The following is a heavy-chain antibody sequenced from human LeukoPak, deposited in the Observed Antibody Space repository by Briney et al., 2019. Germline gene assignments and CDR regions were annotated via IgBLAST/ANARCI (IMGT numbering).Heavy chain of an antibody. Sequence: GRSLRLSCAASGFTFDDYAMHWVRQAPGKGLEWVSGISWNSGSIGYADSVKGRFTISRDNAKNSLYLQMNSLRAEDTALYYCAKDSYSSSWCYFDYWGQGTLVTVSS. CDR1: GFTFDDYA. D-gene: IGHD6-13*01. CDR2: ISWNSGSI. J-gene: IGHJ4*02. CDR3: AKDSYSSSWCYFDY. V-gene: IGHV3-9*01.